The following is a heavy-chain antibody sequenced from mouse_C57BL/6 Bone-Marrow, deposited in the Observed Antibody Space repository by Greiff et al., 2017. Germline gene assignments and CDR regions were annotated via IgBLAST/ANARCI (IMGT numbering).Heavy chain of an antibody. CDR1: GYTFTSCW. D-gene: IGHD1-1*02. CDR3: ARSGLWPYYAMDY. CDR2: IDPSDSYT. Sequence: VQLQQPGAELVMPGASVKLSCKASGYTFTSCWMHWVKQRPGQGLEWIGEIDPSDSYTNYNQKFKGKSTLTVDKSSSTAYMQLSSLTSEDSAVYYCARSGLWPYYAMDYWGQGTSVTVSS. J-gene: IGHJ4*01. V-gene: IGHV1-69*01.